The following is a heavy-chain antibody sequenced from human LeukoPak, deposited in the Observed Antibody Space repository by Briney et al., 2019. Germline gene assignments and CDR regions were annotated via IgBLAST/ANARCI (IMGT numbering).Heavy chain of an antibody. CDR3: ARDVNYDFWSGYYYYYYGMDV. Sequence: GGSLRLSCAASGFTFSNYWMSWVRRAPGKGLEWVAYIKQDGSEKFYVDSVKGRFTISRDNTQHSLYLQMYSLSVEDTAVYYCARDVNYDFWSGYYYYYYGMDVWGQGTTVTVSS. CDR1: GFTFSNYW. CDR2: IKQDGSEK. D-gene: IGHD3-3*01. J-gene: IGHJ6*02. V-gene: IGHV3-7*01.